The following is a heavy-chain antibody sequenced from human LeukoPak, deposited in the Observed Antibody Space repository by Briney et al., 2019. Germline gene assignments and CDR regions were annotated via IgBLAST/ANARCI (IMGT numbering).Heavy chain of an antibody. CDR2: IDPNSGGT. CDR3: ARDGHTSGYYYMDV. J-gene: IGHJ6*03. Sequence: ASVKVSCKASGGTFSSYAISWVRQAPGQGLEWMGRIDPNSGGTNYEQKFQGRVTMTRDTSSSTAYMELSRLRSDDTAVYYCARDGHTSGYYYMDVWGKGTTVTVSS. V-gene: IGHV1-2*06. CDR1: GGTFSSYA.